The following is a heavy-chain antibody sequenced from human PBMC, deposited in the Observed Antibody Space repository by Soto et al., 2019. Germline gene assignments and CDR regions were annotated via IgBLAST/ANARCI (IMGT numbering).Heavy chain of an antibody. V-gene: IGHV1-18*04. D-gene: IGHD2-2*01. CDR1: GYTFTSYH. CDR2: INAFDVHT. CDR3: ARSQGSSTSLEIYYYYYYGMDV. Sequence: ASVKVSCKASGYTFTSYHISWVRQAPGQELEWLGWINAFDVHTNYSQKFHDRVTMTSNRFTDTAYMELSSLTLDDTAVYFCARSQGSSTSLEIYYYYYYGMDVWGQGTTVTVSS. J-gene: IGHJ6*02.